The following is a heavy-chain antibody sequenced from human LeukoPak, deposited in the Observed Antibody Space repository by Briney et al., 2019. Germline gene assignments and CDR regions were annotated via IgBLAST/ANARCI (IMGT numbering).Heavy chain of an antibody. Sequence: LRLTCAASILAFSGRAMSWDRQGPGKGIECVSIISGSGAATYYTDSVTGRFTISRDNSKNTLFLQMNSLRAEDTAVYYCAGRPSGEGLAPLDYWGQGALVAVSS. J-gene: IGHJ4*02. V-gene: IGHV3-23*01. D-gene: IGHD1-14*01. CDR1: ILAFSGRA. CDR2: ISGSGAAT. CDR3: AGRPSGEGLAPLDY.